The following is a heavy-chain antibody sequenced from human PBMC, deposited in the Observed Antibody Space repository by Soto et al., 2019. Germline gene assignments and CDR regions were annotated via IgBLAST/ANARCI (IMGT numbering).Heavy chain of an antibody. CDR2: FDPEDGET. Sequence: ASVKVSCKVSGYTLTELSMHWVRQAPGKGLEWMGGFDPEDGETIYAQKFQGRVTMTEDTSTDTAYMELSSLRSEDTAVYYCATVGVVRYLHSSPVSDYWCQGPLLTVSS. J-gene: IGHJ4*02. D-gene: IGHD3-9*01. CDR3: ATVGVVRYLHSSPVSDY. CDR1: GYTLTELS. V-gene: IGHV1-24*01.